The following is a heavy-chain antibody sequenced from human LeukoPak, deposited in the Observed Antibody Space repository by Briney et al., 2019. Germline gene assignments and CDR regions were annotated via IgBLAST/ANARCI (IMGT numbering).Heavy chain of an antibody. CDR2: IYYSGST. V-gene: IGHV4-59*01. Sequence: SETLSLTCTVSGGSISSYYWSWIRQPPGKGVEGIGYIYYSGSTNYNPSLKSRFTISVDTSKNQFSLNLSSVTAADTAVYYCARYGEAYASGSYHLHCFDPWGQGTLVTVSS. J-gene: IGHJ5*02. CDR1: GGSISSYY. D-gene: IGHD3-10*01. CDR3: ARYGEAYASGSYHLHCFDP.